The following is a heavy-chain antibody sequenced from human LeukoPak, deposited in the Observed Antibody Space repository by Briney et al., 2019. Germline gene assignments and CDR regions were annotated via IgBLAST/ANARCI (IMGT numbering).Heavy chain of an antibody. J-gene: IGHJ4*02. CDR1: GDSVSSKSAA. Sequence: SQTLSLTCAISGDSVSSKSAAWNWIRRSPSRGLEWLGRTYYRSKWYNEYAASVKSRIFINPDTSKNQFSLQLNSVTPDDTAVYYCARLTGDMGDWGQGTLVTVSS. D-gene: IGHD1-20*01. V-gene: IGHV6-1*01. CDR2: TYYRSKWYN. CDR3: ARLTGDMGD.